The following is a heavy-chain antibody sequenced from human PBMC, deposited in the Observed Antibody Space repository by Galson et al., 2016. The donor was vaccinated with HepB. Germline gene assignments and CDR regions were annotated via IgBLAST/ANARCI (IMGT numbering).Heavy chain of an antibody. CDR3: ARRGSYPQSYFYFDL. CDR1: GYRFSDYW. D-gene: IGHD3-16*02. V-gene: IGHV5-51*01. J-gene: IGHJ2*01. Sequence: QSGAEVKKPGESLRISCKGSGYRFSDYWIGWMRLLPGKGLEWMGIVHPGGSDTRYSPSFQGQVIISADKSTDIAYMEWRSLKASDSGTYFCARRGSYPQSYFYFDLWGRGTLVSV. CDR2: VHPGGSDT.